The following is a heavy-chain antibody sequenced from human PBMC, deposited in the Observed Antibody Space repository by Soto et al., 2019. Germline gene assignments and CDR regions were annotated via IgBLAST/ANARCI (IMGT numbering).Heavy chain of an antibody. V-gene: IGHV3-30-3*01. CDR3: ARSHSSGWTYYFDY. CDR1: GFTFSSYA. J-gene: IGHJ4*02. Sequence: SLRLSCAASGFTFSSYAMHWVRQAPGKGLEWVAVISYDGSNKYYADSVKGRFTISRDDSKNTLYLQMNSLRAEDTAVYYCARSHSSGWTYYFDYWGQGTLVTVSS. CDR2: ISYDGSNK. D-gene: IGHD6-19*01.